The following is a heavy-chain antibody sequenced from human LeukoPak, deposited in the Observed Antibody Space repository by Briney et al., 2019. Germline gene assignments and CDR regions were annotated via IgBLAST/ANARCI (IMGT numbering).Heavy chain of an antibody. CDR2: IYYSGSS. J-gene: IGHJ4*02. CDR3: ATCGGDCYSGAPFGY. D-gene: IGHD2-21*02. Sequence: SQTLSLTCAVSGGSIRSGGYSWSWIRQPPGKGLEYIGYIYYSGSSYYNPSLKSRVTISVDRSKNQFSLKLSSVTAADTAVYYCATCGGDCYSGAPFGYWGQETLVTVSS. CDR1: GGSIRSGGYS. V-gene: IGHV4-30-2*01.